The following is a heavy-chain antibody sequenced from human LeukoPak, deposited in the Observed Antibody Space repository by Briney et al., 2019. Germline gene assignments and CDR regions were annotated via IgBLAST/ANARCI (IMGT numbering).Heavy chain of an antibody. CDR1: GGSFSGYY. CDR3: AREGYYDFWTPSYYFDY. J-gene: IGHJ4*02. V-gene: IGHV4-38-2*02. CDR2: IYHSGST. D-gene: IGHD3-3*01. Sequence: SETLSLTCAVYGGSFSGYYWGWIRQLPGKGLEWIGSIYHSGSTYYNPSLNSRVPTSVDTSKNQFSLKQSSVTAADTAVYYCAREGYYDFWTPSYYFDYWGQGTLVTVSS.